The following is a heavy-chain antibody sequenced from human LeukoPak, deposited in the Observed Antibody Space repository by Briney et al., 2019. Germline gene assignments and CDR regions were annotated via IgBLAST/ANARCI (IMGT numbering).Heavy chain of an antibody. CDR1: EFTVSTNY. Sequence: GGSLRLSCAASEFTVSTNYMGWARQAPGKGLEWVSVMYTGGSTFYADSVKGRFTISRDTSQNTFFLQMNSLRAEDTAVYYCARYSFQYTNSPLRHDAFDVWGQGMKVTVSS. CDR2: MYTGGST. J-gene: IGHJ3*01. V-gene: IGHV3-66*01. D-gene: IGHD2/OR15-2a*01. CDR3: ARYSFQYTNSPLRHDAFDV.